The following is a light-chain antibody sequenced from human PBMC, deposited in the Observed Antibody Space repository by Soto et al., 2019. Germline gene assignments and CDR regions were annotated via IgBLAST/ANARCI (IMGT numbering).Light chain of an antibody. Sequence: QSVLTQPPSASGTPRQRVTISCSGSSSNIGSNSVNWYQQLPGAAPKLLIYSNNQRPSGVPDRFSGSKSGTSASLAISGLQSEDEADYYCAAWDDSLNGREVFGTGTKLTVL. CDR2: SNN. CDR1: SSNIGSNS. J-gene: IGLJ1*01. V-gene: IGLV1-44*01. CDR3: AAWDDSLNGREV.